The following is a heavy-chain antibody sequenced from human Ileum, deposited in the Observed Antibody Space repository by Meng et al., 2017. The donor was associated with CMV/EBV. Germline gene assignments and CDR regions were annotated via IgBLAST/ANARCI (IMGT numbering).Heavy chain of an antibody. CDR1: GDSISSSNW. D-gene: IGHD4-17*01. CDR3: ASLFYGDHGY. J-gene: IGHJ4*02. V-gene: IGHV4-4*02. Sequence: SLALAASGDSISSSNWGSWVRQPPGKGLEWIGEIYHSGSTNYNPSLKSRVTISVDKSKNQFSLKLDSVTAADTALYYCASLFYGDHGYWGQGTLSPSPQ. CDR2: IYHSGST.